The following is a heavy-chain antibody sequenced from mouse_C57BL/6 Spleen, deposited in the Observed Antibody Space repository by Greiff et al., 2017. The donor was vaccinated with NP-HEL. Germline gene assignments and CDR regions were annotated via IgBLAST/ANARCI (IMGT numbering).Heavy chain of an antibody. CDR1: GYTFTSYW. V-gene: IGHV1-74*01. Sequence: QVQLQQPGAELVKPGASVKVSCKASGYTFTSYWMHWVKQRPGQGLEWIGRIHPSDSDTNYNQKFKGKATLTVDKSSSTAYMQLSSLTSEDSEVYYWAISRKAYGSSYVGVDYWGQGTSVTVSS. CDR3: AISRKAYGSSYVGVDY. CDR2: IHPSDSDT. J-gene: IGHJ4*01. D-gene: IGHD1-1*01.